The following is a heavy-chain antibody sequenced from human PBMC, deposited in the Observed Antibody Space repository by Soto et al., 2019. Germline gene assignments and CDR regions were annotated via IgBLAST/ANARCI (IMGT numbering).Heavy chain of an antibody. D-gene: IGHD2-8*01. CDR2: ISSSSSYI. V-gene: IGHV3-21*01. CDR3: ARGRDIVLMVYADYYYYYMDV. J-gene: IGHJ6*03. Sequence: PGGSLRLSCAASGFTFSSYSMNWVRQAPGKGLEWVSSISSSSSYIYYADSVKGRFTISRDNAENSLYLQMNSLRAEDTAVYYCARGRDIVLMVYADYYYYYMDVWGKGTTVTVSS. CDR1: GFTFSSYS.